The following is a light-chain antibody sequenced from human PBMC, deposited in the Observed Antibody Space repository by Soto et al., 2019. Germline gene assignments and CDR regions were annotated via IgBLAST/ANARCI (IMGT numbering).Light chain of an antibody. CDR2: ANN. Sequence: QSVLTQPPSVSGAPGQGVTISCTGSSSNIGAGYDVHWYQQLPGAAPKLLIFANNNRPSGVPDRFSGSKSGSSASLAITRLQAEDECDYYCQSYDSSLTGGIFGGGTKLTVL. J-gene: IGLJ2*01. V-gene: IGLV1-40*01. CDR1: SSNIGAGYD. CDR3: QSYDSSLTGGI.